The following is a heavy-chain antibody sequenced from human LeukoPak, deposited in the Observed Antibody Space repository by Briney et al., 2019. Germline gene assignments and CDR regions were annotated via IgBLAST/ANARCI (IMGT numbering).Heavy chain of an antibody. J-gene: IGHJ6*03. CDR3: ARGIYCSGTTCYYYYYYMDV. CDR1: GGSISGYY. Sequence: ASETLSLTCTVSGGSISGYYWSWIQQPAGKGLEWIGRIYTSGSTNYNPSLKSRVTMSVDTTKNQVSLKLTSVTAADTAVYYCARGIYCSGTTCYYYYYYMDVWGKGTTVTVSS. D-gene: IGHD2-2*01. CDR2: IYTSGST. V-gene: IGHV4-4*07.